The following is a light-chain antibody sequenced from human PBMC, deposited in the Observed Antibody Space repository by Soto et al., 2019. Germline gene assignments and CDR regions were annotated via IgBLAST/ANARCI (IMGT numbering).Light chain of an antibody. CDR3: QQEKT. J-gene: IGKJ1*01. CDR1: QSVSSN. Sequence: EIVMTQSPATLSVSPGERATLSCRASQSVSSNLAWYQQKPGQAPRLLIYGASTRATGIPARFSGSGSGTEFTLTISSLQSEDFAVYYCQQEKTFGQGTKV. V-gene: IGKV3-15*01. CDR2: GAS.